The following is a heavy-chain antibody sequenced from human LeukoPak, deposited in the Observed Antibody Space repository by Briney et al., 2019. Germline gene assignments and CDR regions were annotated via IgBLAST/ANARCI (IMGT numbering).Heavy chain of an antibody. J-gene: IGHJ3*02. V-gene: IGHV3-21*01. Sequence: GGSLRLSCTASGFTFSSYSMNWVRQAPGKGLEWVSSISSSSSYIYYADSVKGRFTISRDNAKNSLYLQMNSLRAEDTAVYYCARWRYYDSSGYYDAFDIWGQGTMVTVSS. D-gene: IGHD3-22*01. CDR2: ISSSSSYI. CDR1: GFTFSSYS. CDR3: ARWRYYDSSGYYDAFDI.